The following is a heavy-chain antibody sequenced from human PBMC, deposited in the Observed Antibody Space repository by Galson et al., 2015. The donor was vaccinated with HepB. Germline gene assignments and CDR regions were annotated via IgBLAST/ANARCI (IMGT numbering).Heavy chain of an antibody. J-gene: IGHJ3*02. D-gene: IGHD4-23*01. V-gene: IGHV1-18*01. CDR3: ARELATVATVTTPDAFDI. CDR2: SAFNGHT. Sequence: SAFNGHTNYAQKLQGRVTLTTDTSTSTAYLEVTSLRSDGTAVYYCARELATVATVTTPDAFDIWGQGTMVTVSS.